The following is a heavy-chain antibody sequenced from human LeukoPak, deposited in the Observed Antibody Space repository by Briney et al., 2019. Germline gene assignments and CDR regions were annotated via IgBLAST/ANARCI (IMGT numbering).Heavy chain of an antibody. Sequence: GGSLRLSCAASGFTFDDYAMHWVRQAPGKGLEWVSGISWNSGSIGYADSVKGRFTISRDNAKNSLYLQMNSLRAEDTAVYYCAKDVVRVVRHDAFDIWGQGTMVTVSS. CDR3: AKDVVRVVRHDAFDI. CDR1: GFTFDDYA. V-gene: IGHV3-9*01. CDR2: ISWNSGSI. J-gene: IGHJ3*02. D-gene: IGHD3-10*01.